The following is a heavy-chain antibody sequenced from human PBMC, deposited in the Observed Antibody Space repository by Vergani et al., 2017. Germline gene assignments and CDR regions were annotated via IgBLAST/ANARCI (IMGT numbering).Heavy chain of an antibody. CDR3: ARGNYYGSGTYVDP. CDR2: IYSGDET. Sequence: ELQLVESGGGLVQPGGSLRLSCAASGSTVSGNYMTWVRQAPGKGLEWVSLIYSGDETYYADSVKGGVTISRDTSKNTLHLQINNLRVEDTAVYYCARGNYYGSGTYVDPWGQGTLVTVSS. D-gene: IGHD3-10*01. CDR1: GSTVSGNY. V-gene: IGHV3-66*02. J-gene: IGHJ5*02.